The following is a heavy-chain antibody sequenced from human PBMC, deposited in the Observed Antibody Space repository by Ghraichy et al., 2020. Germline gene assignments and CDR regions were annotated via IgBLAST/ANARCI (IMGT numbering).Heavy chain of an antibody. CDR2: ISFTSDDI. D-gene: IGHD2-8*02. V-gene: IGHV3-23*01. CDR1: VFTFADYA. CDR3: AKSPLSSTASWFDF. J-gene: IGHJ4*02. Sequence: GESLNISCAASVFTFADYAMSWVRQAPGKGLQWVSTISFTSDDIDYADSVRGRFTISRDNSRHTLFLQMNGLRAEDTAVYYCAKSPLSSTASWFDFWGQGALVTVSS.